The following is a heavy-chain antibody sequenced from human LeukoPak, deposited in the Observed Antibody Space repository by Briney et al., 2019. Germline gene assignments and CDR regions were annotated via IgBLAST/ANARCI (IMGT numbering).Heavy chain of an antibody. CDR1: GYSISSGYY. V-gene: IGHV4-38-2*02. Sequence: SETLSLTCTVSGYSISSGYYWGWIRQPPGKGLEWIGSIYHSGSTYYNPSLNSRVTISVDTSKNQFSLKLSSVTAADTAVYYCARDFYINDSGAFDIWGQGTMVSVSS. CDR2: IYHSGST. CDR3: ARDFYINDSGAFDI. D-gene: IGHD4-11*01. J-gene: IGHJ3*02.